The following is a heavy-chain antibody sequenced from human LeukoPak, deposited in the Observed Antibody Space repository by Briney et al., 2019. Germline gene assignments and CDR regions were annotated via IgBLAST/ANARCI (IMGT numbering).Heavy chain of an antibody. J-gene: IGHJ6*03. Sequence: SETPSLTCAVYGGSFSGYYWSWIRQPPGKGLEWIGEINHSGSTNYNPSLKSRVTISVDTSKNQFSLKLSSVTAADTAVYYCARYRMAKRVYYYMDVWGKGTTVTVSS. CDR1: GGSFSGYY. CDR3: ARYRMAKRVYYYMDV. V-gene: IGHV4-34*01. CDR2: INHSGST. D-gene: IGHD3-16*02.